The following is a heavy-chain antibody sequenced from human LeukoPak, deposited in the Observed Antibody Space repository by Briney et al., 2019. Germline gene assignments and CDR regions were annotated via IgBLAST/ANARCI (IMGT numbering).Heavy chain of an antibody. CDR1: GDSINNASYY. V-gene: IGHV4-39*07. CDR3: ARDYVVDSTLVAFFDY. J-gene: IGHJ4*02. D-gene: IGHD2-8*02. Sequence: SETLSLTCTVSGDSINNASYYWGWIRQPPGKGLEWLGSIYCSGSTYYNPSLKSRVNTSLDTSKNQFSLKLTSVTAADTAVYYCARDYVVDSTLVAFFDYWGQGMLVTVSS. CDR2: IYCSGST.